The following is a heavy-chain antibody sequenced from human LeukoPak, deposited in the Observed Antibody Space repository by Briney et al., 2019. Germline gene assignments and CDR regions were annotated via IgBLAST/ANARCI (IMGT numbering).Heavy chain of an antibody. D-gene: IGHD4-17*01. Sequence: SVKVSCEASGGTFSSYAISWVRQAPGQGLEWMGGIIPIFGTANYAQKFQGRVTITADESTSTAYMELSSLRSEDTAVYYCARAGGPHDYGDPLYYYYGMDVWGQGTTVTVSS. CDR2: IIPIFGTA. J-gene: IGHJ6*02. CDR1: GGTFSSYA. CDR3: ARAGGPHDYGDPLYYYYGMDV. V-gene: IGHV1-69*13.